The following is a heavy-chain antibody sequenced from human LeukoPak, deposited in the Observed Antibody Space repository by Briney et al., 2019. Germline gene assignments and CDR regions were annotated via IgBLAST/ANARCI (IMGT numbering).Heavy chain of an antibody. CDR1: GGSVSSGGYS. Sequence: SQTLSLTCAVSGGSVSSGGYSWSWLRQPPGKGLEWIGYIYHSGSTYYNPSLKSRVTVSADTSKNQFSLSLSSVTAADTAVYYCARSRGFSYGFNFDYWGQGTLVTVSS. V-gene: IGHV4-30-2*01. CDR2: IYHSGST. D-gene: IGHD5-18*01. CDR3: ARSRGFSYGFNFDY. J-gene: IGHJ4*02.